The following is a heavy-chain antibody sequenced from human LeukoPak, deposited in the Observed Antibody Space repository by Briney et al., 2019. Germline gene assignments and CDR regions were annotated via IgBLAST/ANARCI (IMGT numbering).Heavy chain of an antibody. V-gene: IGHV3-23*01. J-gene: IGHJ4*02. D-gene: IGHD5-12*01. CDR1: AFTFSNFA. CDR3: VKGAYDYIERGYFDY. Sequence: GALRLSCVASAFTFSNFAMSCFRQAPGKGREWGSLNIGSSVDTFYADSVKGRFSISRDNSKNRLYLQMKSLRAEDTALYYCVKGAYDYIERGYFDYWGQGSLVTVSS. CDR2: NIGSSVDT.